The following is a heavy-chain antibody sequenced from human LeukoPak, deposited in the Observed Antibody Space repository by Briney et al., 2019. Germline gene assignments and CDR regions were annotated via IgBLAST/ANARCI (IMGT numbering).Heavy chain of an antibody. D-gene: IGHD5-12*01. CDR1: GDSVSSTSVA. Sequence: SQTLSLTCAISGDSVSSTSVAWNWIRQSPSRGLEWLGRTYFRARWYKEYAECVRSRVSINPDTSKNHFSLQLNSVTPEDTAVYYCAKGLRLENWFDPWGQGTLVTVSS. CDR2: TYFRARWYK. V-gene: IGHV6-1*01. CDR3: AKGLRLENWFDP. J-gene: IGHJ5*02.